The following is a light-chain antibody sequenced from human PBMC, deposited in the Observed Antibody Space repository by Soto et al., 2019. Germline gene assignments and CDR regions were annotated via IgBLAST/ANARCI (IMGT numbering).Light chain of an antibody. CDR1: QGINNF. J-gene: IGKJ4*01. CDR3: QQYHSYPVT. CDR2: GAS. V-gene: IGKV1-16*02. Sequence: DIQMTQSPSSLSASVGDTVTITCRASQGINNFLAWFQQKPGKAPKSLIYGASSLQSGVPSKFGGSGSDTGFTLTISSLQPEDSATYFCQQYHSYPVTFGGGTKVEIK.